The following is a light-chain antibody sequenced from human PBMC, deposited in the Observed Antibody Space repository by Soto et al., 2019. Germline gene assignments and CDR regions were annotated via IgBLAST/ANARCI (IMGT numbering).Light chain of an antibody. Sequence: DVVMTQSPLSLPVTLGQPASISCRSSQSLLYSDGNTYLNWFLQRPGQSPRRLIYKVSKRDSGVPDRFSGSGSGTDFTLKISRVEAEDVGVYYCMQGTHWPPFTFGQGTRLEIK. V-gene: IGKV2-30*01. CDR1: QSLLYSDGNTY. J-gene: IGKJ5*01. CDR2: KVS. CDR3: MQGTHWPPFT.